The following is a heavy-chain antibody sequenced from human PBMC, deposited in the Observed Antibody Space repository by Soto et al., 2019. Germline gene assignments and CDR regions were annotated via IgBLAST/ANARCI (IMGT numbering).Heavy chain of an antibody. CDR1: GYTFTSYG. Sequence: QVQLVQSGAEVKKPGASVKVSCKASGYTFTSYGISWVRQAPGQGLEWMGWISAYNGNTNYAQKLQGRVTMTTDTSTSTAYIELRSLRSDDTAVYYCARDLSLPGAAAGRSDPWGQGTLVTVSS. V-gene: IGHV1-18*01. CDR2: ISAYNGNT. J-gene: IGHJ5*02. D-gene: IGHD6-13*01. CDR3: ARDLSLPGAAAGRSDP.